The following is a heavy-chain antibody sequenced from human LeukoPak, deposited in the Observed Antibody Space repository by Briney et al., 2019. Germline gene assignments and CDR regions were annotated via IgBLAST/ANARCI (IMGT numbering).Heavy chain of an antibody. D-gene: IGHD2-15*01. CDR1: GGTFSSYA. J-gene: IGHJ4*02. Sequence: ASVKVSCKASGGTFSSYAISWVRQAPGQGLELMGGIIPIFGTANYAQKFQGRVTITTDESTSTAYMELSSLRSEDTAVYYCARDNGYCSGGSCYLLDYWGQGTLVTVSS. V-gene: IGHV1-69*05. CDR2: IIPIFGTA. CDR3: ARDNGYCSGGSCYLLDY.